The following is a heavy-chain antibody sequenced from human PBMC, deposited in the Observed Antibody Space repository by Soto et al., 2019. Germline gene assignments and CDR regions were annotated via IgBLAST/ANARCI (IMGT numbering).Heavy chain of an antibody. CDR1: GFTFSSYA. D-gene: IGHD4-17*01. CDR3: VRDASDYVLEY. Sequence: LRLSCAASGFTFSSYAMSWVRQAPGKGLEWVSAISGSGGSTYYADSVKGRFTISRDNANNSLFLHMSGLRVEDTAVYFCVRDASDYVLEYWGQGTPVTVSS. V-gene: IGHV3-23*01. CDR2: ISGSGGST. J-gene: IGHJ4*02.